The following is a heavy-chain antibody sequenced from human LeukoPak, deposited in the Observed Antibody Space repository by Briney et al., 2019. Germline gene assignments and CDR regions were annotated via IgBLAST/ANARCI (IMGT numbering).Heavy chain of an antibody. J-gene: IGHJ5*02. CDR1: GFTFSSYA. V-gene: IGHV3-23*01. CDR2: ISGSGGST. Sequence: GGSLRLSCAASGFTFSSYAMSWVRQAPGKGLEWVSAISGSGGSTYYADSVKGRFTISRDNSKNTLYLLMNSLRAEDTAVYYCAKDPNWNYLGLNWFDPWGQGTLVTVSS. CDR3: AKDPNWNYLGLNWFDP. D-gene: IGHD1-7*01.